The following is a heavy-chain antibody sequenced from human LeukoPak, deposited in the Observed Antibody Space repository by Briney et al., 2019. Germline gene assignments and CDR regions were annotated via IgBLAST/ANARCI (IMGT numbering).Heavy chain of an antibody. CDR1: GYAFTSYH. V-gene: IGHV1-46*01. CDR2: IIPSSGST. CDR3: ARSDYNDYRGLGF. D-gene: IGHD4-11*01. Sequence: GASVKVSCKASGYAFTSYHIHWMRQAPGQGLGWMGIIIPSSGSTTYARRFQGRVTMTRDTSTSTVYMELSSLTSDDTAVYFCARSDYNDYRGLGFWGQGTLVTVSS. J-gene: IGHJ4*02.